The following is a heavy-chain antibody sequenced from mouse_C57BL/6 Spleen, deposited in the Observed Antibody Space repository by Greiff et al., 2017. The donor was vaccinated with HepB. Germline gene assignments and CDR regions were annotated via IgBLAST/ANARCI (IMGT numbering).Heavy chain of an antibody. D-gene: IGHD1-1*01. V-gene: IGHV1-75*01. CDR1: GYTFTDYY. CDR3: ARGGNFPYYYGSSHPHLRYYYAMDY. Sequence: VQLQQSGPELVKPGASVKISCKASGYTFTDYYINWVKQRPGQGLEWIGWIFPGSGSTYYNEKFKGKATLTVDKSSSTAYMLLSSLTSEDSAVYFCARGGNFPYYYGSSHPHLRYYYAMDYWGQGTSVTVSS. CDR2: IFPGSGST. J-gene: IGHJ4*01.